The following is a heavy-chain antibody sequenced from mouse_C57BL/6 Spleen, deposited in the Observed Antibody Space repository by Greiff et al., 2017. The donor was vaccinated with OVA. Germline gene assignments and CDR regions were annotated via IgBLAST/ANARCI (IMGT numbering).Heavy chain of an antibody. CDR2: IWSGGST. D-gene: IGHD2-4*01. CDR3: ARNKAYYDYDIAMDY. Sequence: QVHVKQSGPGLVQPSQSLSITCTVSGFSLTSYGVHWVRQSPGKGLEWLGVIWSGGSTDYNAAFISRLSISKDNSKSQVFFKMNSLQADDTAIYYCARNKAYYDYDIAMDYWGQGTSVTVSS. CDR1: GFSLTSYG. J-gene: IGHJ4*01. V-gene: IGHV2-2*01.